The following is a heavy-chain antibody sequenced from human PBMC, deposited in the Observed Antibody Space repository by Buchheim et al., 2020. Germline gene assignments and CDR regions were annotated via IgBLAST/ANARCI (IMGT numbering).Heavy chain of an antibody. V-gene: IGHV1-8*01. J-gene: IGHJ6*02. CDR2: MNPNSGNT. Sequence: QVQLVQSGAEVKKPGASVKVSCKASGYTFTSYDINWVRQATGQGLEWMGWMNPNSGNTGYAQKFQGRVTMTRNTSISTAYMELSSLRSEDTAVYYCAVQGYYYDSSGYYWNYYYGMDVWAKGP. D-gene: IGHD3-22*01. CDR3: AVQGYYYDSSGYYWNYYYGMDV. CDR1: GYTFTSYD.